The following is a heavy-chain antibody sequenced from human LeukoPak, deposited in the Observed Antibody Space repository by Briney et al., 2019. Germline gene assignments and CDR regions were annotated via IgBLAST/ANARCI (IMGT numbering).Heavy chain of an antibody. CDR2: NSSSSSYT. D-gene: IGHD3-22*01. J-gene: IGHJ5*02. Sequence: PGGSLRLSCAASGFTFSDYYMSWIRQAPGKGVEWVSYNSSSSSYTNYADTVKGLFTISRDNAKNALYLQMNSLRAEDTAVYYCARGIRENYYDSSGYYTSDWFDPWGQGTLVTVSS. V-gene: IGHV3-11*05. CDR3: ARGIRENYYDSSGYYTSDWFDP. CDR1: GFTFSDYY.